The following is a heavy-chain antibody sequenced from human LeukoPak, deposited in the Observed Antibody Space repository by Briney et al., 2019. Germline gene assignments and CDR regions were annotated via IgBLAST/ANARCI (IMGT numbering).Heavy chain of an antibody. CDR3: ARGGLRVMVYRHYYMDV. CDR1: GYSFTGYY. J-gene: IGHJ6*03. D-gene: IGHD2-8*01. Sequence: ASVKVSCKASGYSFTGYYMDWVRQAPGQGLEWMGWINPNSGDTKYAQKFQGRVTMTRDTSNSTAYMELTRLRSDDTAVYYCARGGLRVMVYRHYYMDVWGKGTTVTVSS. CDR2: INPNSGDT. V-gene: IGHV1-2*02.